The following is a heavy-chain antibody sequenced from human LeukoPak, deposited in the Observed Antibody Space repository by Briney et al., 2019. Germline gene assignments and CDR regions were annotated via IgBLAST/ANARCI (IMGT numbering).Heavy chain of an antibody. D-gene: IGHD2-2*02. CDR1: GYTFTSYY. J-gene: IGHJ3*02. CDR2: INPSGGST. Sequence: ASVKVSCKASGYTFTSYYMHWVRQAPGQGLEWMGIINPSGGSTSYAQKFQGRVTMTRDTSTSTAYMELRSLRSDDTAVYYCARDLIVVVPAAIDAFDIWGQGTMVTVSS. CDR3: ARDLIVVVPAAIDAFDI. V-gene: IGHV1-46*01.